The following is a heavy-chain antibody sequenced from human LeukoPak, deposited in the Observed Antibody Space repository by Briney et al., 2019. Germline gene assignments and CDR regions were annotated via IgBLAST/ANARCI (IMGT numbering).Heavy chain of an antibody. Sequence: LSETLSLTCTVSGGPISSYYWSWIRQPPGKGLEWIGYIYYSGSTNYNPSLKSRVTISVDTSKTQFSLKLSSVTAADTAVYYCASVPGGWFGELLFDYWGQGTLVTVSS. CDR3: ASVPGGWFGELLFDY. CDR1: GGPISSYY. CDR2: IYYSGST. J-gene: IGHJ4*02. D-gene: IGHD3-10*01. V-gene: IGHV4-59*01.